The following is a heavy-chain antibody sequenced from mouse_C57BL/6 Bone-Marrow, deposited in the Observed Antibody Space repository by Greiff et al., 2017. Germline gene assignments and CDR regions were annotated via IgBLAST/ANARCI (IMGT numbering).Heavy chain of an antibody. Sequence: VQLQQSGAELVRPGASVKLSCTASGFNIKDDYMHWVKQRPEQGLEWIGWVDPENGDTEYASKFQGKATITADTSSNTAYLQLSSLTSEDTAVYYCSLITTAGNYWGQGTTLTVSS. CDR1: GFNIKDDY. D-gene: IGHD1-1*01. J-gene: IGHJ2*01. CDR3: SLITTAGNY. CDR2: VDPENGDT. V-gene: IGHV14-4*01.